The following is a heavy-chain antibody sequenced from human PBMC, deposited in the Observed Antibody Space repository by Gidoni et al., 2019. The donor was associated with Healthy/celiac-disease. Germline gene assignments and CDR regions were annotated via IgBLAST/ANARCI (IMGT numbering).Heavy chain of an antibody. CDR2: IYYIGST. Sequence: QVQLQESGPGLVKPSETLSLTCPVSGGSISSYYWSWIRQPPGKGLEWIGYIYYIGSTNYNPSLKSRVTISVDTSKNQFSLKLSSVTAADTAVSYCARVIWGGTFDYWGQGTLVTVSS. V-gene: IGHV4-59*01. CDR1: GGSISSYY. J-gene: IGHJ4*02. D-gene: IGHD3-16*01. CDR3: ARVIWGGTFDY.